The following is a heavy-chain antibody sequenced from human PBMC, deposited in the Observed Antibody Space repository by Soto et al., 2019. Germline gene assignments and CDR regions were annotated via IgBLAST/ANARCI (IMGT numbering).Heavy chain of an antibody. CDR3: ARNLYGDYALDY. CDR2: ISSSGSTI. Sequence: GGSLRLSCAASGFSFSDYYMSWIRQAPGKGLEWVSYISSSGSTIYYADSVKGRFTISRDNAKNSLYLQVNSLRAEDTAVYFCARNLYGDYALDYWGQGTLVTVSS. CDR1: GFSFSDYY. J-gene: IGHJ4*02. V-gene: IGHV3-11*01. D-gene: IGHD4-17*01.